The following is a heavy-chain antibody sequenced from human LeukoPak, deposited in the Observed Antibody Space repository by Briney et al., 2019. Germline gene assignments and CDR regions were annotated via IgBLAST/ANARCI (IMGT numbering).Heavy chain of an antibody. V-gene: IGHV3-21*01. Sequence: GGSLRLSCAASGFTFRTSSMSWVRKAPGMGLEWVSSITSSGNYIYYADSVKGRFTISRDNAKNSLYLQMNSLRAEDTAVYYCARDGDGYNLDYWGQGILVTVSS. D-gene: IGHD5-24*01. J-gene: IGHJ4*02. CDR3: ARDGDGYNLDY. CDR2: ITSSGNYI. CDR1: GFTFRTSS.